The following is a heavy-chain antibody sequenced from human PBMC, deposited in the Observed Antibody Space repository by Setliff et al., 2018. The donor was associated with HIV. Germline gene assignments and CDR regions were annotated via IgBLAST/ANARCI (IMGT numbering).Heavy chain of an antibody. CDR3: ARGGANPSWFDS. V-gene: IGHV3-66*01. D-gene: IGHD3-16*01. Sequence: GGSLRLSCEASGFRVTDTYMAWVRQAPGKGLEWVTLIYKAGKTYYADFVKGRFTIARDDTKNTLYLQMDSLRAEDTAGYYCARGGANPSWFDSWGQGTLVTVSS. CDR1: GFRVTDTY. J-gene: IGHJ5*01. CDR2: IYKAGKT.